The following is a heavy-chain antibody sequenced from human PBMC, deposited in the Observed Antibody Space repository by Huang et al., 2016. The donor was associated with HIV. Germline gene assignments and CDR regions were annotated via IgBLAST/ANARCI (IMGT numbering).Heavy chain of an antibody. CDR1: GFPFSSYA. J-gene: IGHJ4*02. V-gene: IGHV3-23*01. CDR3: AKGEFVGESYFDQ. Sequence: VQLLESGGGLVQPGGSRRLSCAASGFPFSSYAMRWVRQDQGNGRDGVSTLSVSGVSNYHADSVKGRFTTSRDNSENMLYLQMHTLRAEDTAVYYCAKGEFVGESYFDQWGQGTLVTVSS. CDR2: LSVSGVSN. D-gene: IGHD3-10*01.